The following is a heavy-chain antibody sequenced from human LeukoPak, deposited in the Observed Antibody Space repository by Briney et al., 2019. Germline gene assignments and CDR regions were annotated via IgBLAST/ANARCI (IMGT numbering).Heavy chain of an antibody. Sequence: GGSLRLSCAASGFTFSSYSMNWVRQAPGKGLEWVSSISSSSSYIYYADSVKGRFTISRDNAKNSLYLQMNSLRAEDTAVYYCARGLSQGRSGMDVWGQGTTVTVSS. CDR2: ISSSSSYI. J-gene: IGHJ6*02. V-gene: IGHV3-21*01. D-gene: IGHD3-16*01. CDR3: ARGLSQGRSGMDV. CDR1: GFTFSSYS.